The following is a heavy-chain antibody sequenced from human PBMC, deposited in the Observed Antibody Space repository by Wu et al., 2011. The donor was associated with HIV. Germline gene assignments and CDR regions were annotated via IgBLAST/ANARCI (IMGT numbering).Heavy chain of an antibody. CDR3: ARERGYYGSGSYYDLGSWFDP. D-gene: IGHD3-10*01. V-gene: IGHV1-2*02. J-gene: IGHJ5*02. CDR1: GHMFIGLV. Sequence: CKASGHMFIGLVIMHWVRQAPGQGLEWMGWMNPNSGNTGYAQKFQGRVTMTRDTSISTAYMELSRLRSDDTAVYYCARERGYYGSGSYYDLGSWFDPWGQGTLVTVSS. CDR2: MNPNSGNT.